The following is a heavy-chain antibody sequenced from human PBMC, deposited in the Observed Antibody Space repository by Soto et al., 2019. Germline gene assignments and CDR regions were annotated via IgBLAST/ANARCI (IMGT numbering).Heavy chain of an antibody. CDR2: LSTGGNT. J-gene: IGHJ4*02. CDR3: RRDFDY. V-gene: IGHV4-4*07. CDR1: GVSISNYY. Sequence: SETLSLTCTVSGVSISNYYWSWIRQPAGKGLEWIGRLSTGGNTNYNPSLKSRVTMSLDTSKNQFSLMLNSVTAADTAVYYCRRDFDYWGQGTLVTVSS. D-gene: IGHD6-6*01.